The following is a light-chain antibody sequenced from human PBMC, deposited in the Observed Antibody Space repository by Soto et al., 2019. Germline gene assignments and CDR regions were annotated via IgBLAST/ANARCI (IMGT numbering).Light chain of an antibody. CDR3: QKYNSVPLT. CDR2: AES. CDR1: QGIGNY. J-gene: IGKJ3*01. V-gene: IGKV1-27*01. Sequence: DLQVTQSPSSLSASVGDRVTITCRASQGIGNYLAWYQQKPGEVPNLLIYAESTLQSGVPSRFSGSGSGTDFTLTISSLQPEDVATYYCQKYNSVPLTFGPGTKVDIK.